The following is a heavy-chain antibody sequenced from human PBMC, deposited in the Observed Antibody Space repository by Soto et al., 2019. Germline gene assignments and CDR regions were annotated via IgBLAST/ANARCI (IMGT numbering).Heavy chain of an antibody. CDR1: GVTLSNFG. J-gene: IGHJ4*02. Sequence: QVQLVESGGGVVQPGRSLRLSCAASGVTLSNFGMHWVRQAPGKGLEWVAVISRDGSTMFYADSVKGRFTISRDSSRNMLYLQRNSLRAEDTAVYHCVGEVASGYWGQGTLVTVSS. V-gene: IGHV3-30*03. D-gene: IGHD2-21*01. CDR2: ISRDGSTM. CDR3: VGEVASGY.